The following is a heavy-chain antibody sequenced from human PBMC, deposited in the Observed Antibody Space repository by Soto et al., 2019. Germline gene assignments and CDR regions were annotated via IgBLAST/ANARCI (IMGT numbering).Heavy chain of an antibody. CDR3: ARSVAVPGAHIDY. J-gene: IGHJ4*02. D-gene: IGHD6-19*01. V-gene: IGHV4-59*01. CDR2: VYYTGST. Sequence: SSETLSLTCSVSGGSISGSYWSWIRQSPGKGLEWLGYVYYTGSTNYSPSLRSRVSISVDTSKNEFSLRLSSVTAADTAVYFCARSVAVPGAHIDYWGQGTQVTVSS. CDR1: GGSISGSY.